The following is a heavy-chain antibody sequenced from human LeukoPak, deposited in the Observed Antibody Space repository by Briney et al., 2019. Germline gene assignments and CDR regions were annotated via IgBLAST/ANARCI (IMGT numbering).Heavy chain of an antibody. D-gene: IGHD3-10*01. CDR3: AKSSDYYGSGSYLVASYFGDYFDY. CDR2: ISYDGSNK. Sequence: GGSLRLSCAASGFTFSSYCMHWVRQAPGKGLEWVAVISYDGSNKYYADSVKGRFTISRDNSKNTLYLQMNSLRAEDTAVYYCAKSSDYYGSGSYLVASYFGDYFDYWGQGTLVTVSS. CDR1: GFTFSSYC. J-gene: IGHJ4*02. V-gene: IGHV3-30*18.